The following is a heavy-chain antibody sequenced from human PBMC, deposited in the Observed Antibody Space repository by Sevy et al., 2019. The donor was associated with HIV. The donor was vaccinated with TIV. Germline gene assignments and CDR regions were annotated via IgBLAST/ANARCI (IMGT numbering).Heavy chain of an antibody. D-gene: IGHD1-20*01. CDR1: GFTFSSFF. CDR3: ARDLTAPYYYYGMDV. V-gene: IGHV3-7*01. J-gene: IGHJ6*02. CDR2: IKQDGSEK. Sequence: GESLRLSCAASGFTFSSFFMSWVRQAPGKGLEWVANIKQDGSEKYYVDSVKGRLTISRDNARNSVYLQMNSLRAEDTGVYYCARDLTAPYYYYGMDVWGQGTMVTVSS.